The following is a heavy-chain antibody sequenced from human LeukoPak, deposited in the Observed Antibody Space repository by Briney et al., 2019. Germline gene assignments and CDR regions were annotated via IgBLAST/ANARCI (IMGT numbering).Heavy chain of an antibody. J-gene: IGHJ4*02. CDR3: AKDYGSGSPPFDY. Sequence: PGGSLRLSCAASGFTFSSYAMSWVRQAPGKGLEWVSAISGIGGSTYYADSVKGRFIISRDNSKNKLYLQMNSLRAEDTAVYYCAKDYGSGSPPFDYWGQGTLVTVSS. CDR2: ISGIGGST. V-gene: IGHV3-23*01. D-gene: IGHD3-10*01. CDR1: GFTFSSYA.